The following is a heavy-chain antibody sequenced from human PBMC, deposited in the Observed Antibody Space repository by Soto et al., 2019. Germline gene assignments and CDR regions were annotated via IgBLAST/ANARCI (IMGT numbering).Heavy chain of an antibody. J-gene: IGHJ4*02. Sequence: QVQLVQSGAEVKKPGASVKVSCKASGYTFTSYGISWVRQAPGQGLEWMGWISAYNGNTNYAQKLQGRVTITADKSTSTAYMELSSLRSEDTAVYYCASYGSGSYYFDYWGQGTLVTVSS. V-gene: IGHV1-18*01. CDR2: ISAYNGNT. D-gene: IGHD3-10*01. CDR1: GYTFTSYG. CDR3: ASYGSGSYYFDY.